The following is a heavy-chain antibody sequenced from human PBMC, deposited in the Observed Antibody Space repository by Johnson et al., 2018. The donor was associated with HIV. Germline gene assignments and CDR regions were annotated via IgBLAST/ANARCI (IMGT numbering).Heavy chain of an antibody. D-gene: IGHD5-18*01. CDR1: GFTFSSYG. CDR3: AAVDTVMVTGAFDI. V-gene: IGHV3-33*03. J-gene: IGHJ3*02. Sequence: QVQLVESGGGVVQPGRSLRLSCAASGFTFSSYGMHWVRQAPGKGLEWVAVIWYDGSNKYYADSVKGRFTISRDNSKNTLYLQMNSLRAEDTAVYYCAAVDTVMVTGAFDIWGQGTMVTVSS. CDR2: IWYDGSNK.